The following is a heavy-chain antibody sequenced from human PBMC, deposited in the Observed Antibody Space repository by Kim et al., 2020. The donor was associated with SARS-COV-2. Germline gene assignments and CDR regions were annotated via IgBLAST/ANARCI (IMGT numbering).Heavy chain of an antibody. J-gene: IGHJ6*03. CDR1: GGSFSGYY. D-gene: IGHD2-15*01. CDR3: ARLPSRYCSGGSCLGYYYYYYMDV. CDR2: INHSGST. V-gene: IGHV4-34*01. Sequence: SETLSLTCAVYGGSFSGYYWSWIRQPPGKGLEWIGEINHSGSTNYNPSLKSRVTISVDTSKNQFSLKLSSVTAADTAVYYCARLPSRYCSGGSCLGYYYYYYMDVWGKGTTVTVSS.